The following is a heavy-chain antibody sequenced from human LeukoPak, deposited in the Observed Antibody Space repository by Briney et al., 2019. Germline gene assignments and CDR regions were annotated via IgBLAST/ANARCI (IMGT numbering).Heavy chain of an antibody. J-gene: IGHJ4*02. CDR3: ARLPLVRGSFDFDY. Sequence: PSETLSLTCTVSSGSITTYYWSWIRQPPGKGLEWIGYIYYSGSTNYNPSLKSRVTISVDTSKNQFSLKLSSVTAADTAVYYCARLPLVRGSFDFDYWGQGTLVTVSS. CDR2: IYYSGST. CDR1: SGSITTYY. D-gene: IGHD3-10*01. V-gene: IGHV4-59*08.